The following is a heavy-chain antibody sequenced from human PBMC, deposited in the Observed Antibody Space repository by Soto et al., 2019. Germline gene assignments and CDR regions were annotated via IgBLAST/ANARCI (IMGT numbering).Heavy chain of an antibody. V-gene: IGHV3-7*01. CDR3: ARDVREWFGELVYGRDV. CDR1: GFTFSSYW. Sequence: GGSLRLSCAASGFTFSSYWMSWVRQAPGKGLEWVANIKQDGSEKYYVDSVKGRFTISRDNAKNSLYLQMNSLRAEDTAVYYCARDVREWFGELVYGRDVWGQGTTVTVSS. CDR2: IKQDGSEK. J-gene: IGHJ6*02. D-gene: IGHD3-10*01.